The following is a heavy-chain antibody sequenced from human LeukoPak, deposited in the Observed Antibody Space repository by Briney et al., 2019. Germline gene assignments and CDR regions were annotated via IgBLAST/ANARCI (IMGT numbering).Heavy chain of an antibody. D-gene: IGHD6-13*01. Sequence: SETLSLTCAVYGGSFSGYYWSWIRQPPGKGLEWIGEINHSGSTNYNPSLKSRVTISVDTSKNQFSLKLSSVTAADTAVYYCARGWDSSSSDFDYWGRGTLVTVSS. V-gene: IGHV4-34*01. CDR1: GGSFSGYY. CDR3: ARGWDSSSSDFDY. CDR2: INHSGST. J-gene: IGHJ4*02.